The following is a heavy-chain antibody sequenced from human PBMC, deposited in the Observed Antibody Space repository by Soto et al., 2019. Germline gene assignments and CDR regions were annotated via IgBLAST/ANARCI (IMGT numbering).Heavy chain of an antibody. CDR3: ASSAYGSGTIPYYYYGMDV. D-gene: IGHD3-10*01. V-gene: IGHV1-69*13. J-gene: IGHJ6*02. CDR2: IIPIFGTA. CDR1: GGTFSSYA. Sequence: SVKVSCKASGGTFSSYAISWVRRAPGQGLEWMGGIIPIFGTANYAQKFQGRVTITADESTSTAYMELSSLRSEDTAVYYCASSAYGSGTIPYYYYGMDVWGQGTTVTVSS.